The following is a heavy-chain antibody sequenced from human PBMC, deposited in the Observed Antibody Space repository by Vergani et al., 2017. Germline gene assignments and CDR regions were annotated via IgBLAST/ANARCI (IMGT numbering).Heavy chain of an antibody. J-gene: IGHJ4*02. Sequence: QVQLVQSGAEVKKPGASVKVSCKASGYTFTSYAMHWVRQAPGQMLEWMGGINAGNGNTKYSQKFQGRVTITRDTSASTAYMELSSLRSEDTAVYYCAREGLYDYVWGSYRLRGGYYFDYWGQGTLVTVSS. CDR3: AREGLYDYVWGSYRLRGGYYFDY. D-gene: IGHD3-16*02. CDR2: INAGNGNT. V-gene: IGHV1-3*01. CDR1: GYTFTSYA.